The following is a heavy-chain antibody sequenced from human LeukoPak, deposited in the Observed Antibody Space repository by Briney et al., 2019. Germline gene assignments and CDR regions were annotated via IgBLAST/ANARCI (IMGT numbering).Heavy chain of an antibody. J-gene: IGHJ4*02. CDR3: ATISWGTKSYYFDY. CDR1: GYTLTELS. D-gene: IGHD3-16*01. CDR2: FDPEDGET. Sequence: ASVKVSCKVSGYTLTELSMHWVRQAPGKGLEWMGGFDPEDGETIYAQKFQGRVTMTEDTSTDTAYMELSSLRSEDTAVYYYATISWGTKSYYFDYWGQGTLVTVSS. V-gene: IGHV1-24*01.